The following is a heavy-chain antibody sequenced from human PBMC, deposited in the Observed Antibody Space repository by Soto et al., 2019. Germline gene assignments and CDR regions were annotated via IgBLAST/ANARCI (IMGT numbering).Heavy chain of an antibody. CDR2: ISWNSGSI. V-gene: IGHV3-9*01. D-gene: IGHD5-12*01. CDR1: GFTFDDYA. J-gene: IGHJ3*02. CDR3: AKGYSGYNGGAFDI. Sequence: GGSLRLSCAASGFTFDDYAMHWVRQAPGKGLEWVSGISWNSGSIGYADSVKGRFTISRDNAKNSLYLQMNSLRAEDTALYYCAKGYSGYNGGAFDIWGQGTMVTVSS.